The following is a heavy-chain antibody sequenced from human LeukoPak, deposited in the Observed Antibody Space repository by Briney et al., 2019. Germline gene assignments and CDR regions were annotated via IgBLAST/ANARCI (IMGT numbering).Heavy chain of an antibody. D-gene: IGHD2-21*01. J-gene: IGHJ3*02. CDR1: GDSVVTNNVA. V-gene: IGHV6-1*01. Sequence: SQTLSLTCAISGDSVVTNNVAWNWIRQSPSRALEGLGRTYLRSKWYNEYAVSVKSRITINPDTSRNHFSLHLNSVIPEDTAVYYCTRGKYSGFDIWGQGTMVTVSS. CDR2: TYLRSKWYN. CDR3: TRGKYSGFDI.